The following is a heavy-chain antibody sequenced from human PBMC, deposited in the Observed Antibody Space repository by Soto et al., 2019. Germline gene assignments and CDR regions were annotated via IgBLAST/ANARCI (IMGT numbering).Heavy chain of an antibody. V-gene: IGHV1-18*01. CDR1: GYTFTRYG. D-gene: IGHD3-16*01. Sequence: QVQLLQSGAEVKNPGASVKVSCKASGYTFTRYGIGWARQAPGQGLAWMGWINTYNGNTNYAQNVQGRVTLTTDTSTSTAYMERRSLRSTDTAIYYCAMVDVYVTPSPQDVWGQGTTFIVSS. CDR3: AMVDVYVTPSPQDV. CDR2: INTYNGNT. J-gene: IGHJ6*02.